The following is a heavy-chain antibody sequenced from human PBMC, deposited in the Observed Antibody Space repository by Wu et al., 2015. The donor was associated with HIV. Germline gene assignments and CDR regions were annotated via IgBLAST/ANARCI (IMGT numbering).Heavy chain of an antibody. CDR1: GGTFSSYA. J-gene: IGHJ4*02. CDR3: ARGARPSSGWGPYYFDY. D-gene: IGHD6-19*01. Sequence: QVQLVQSGAEVKKPGSSVKVSCKASGGTFSSYAISWVRQAPGQGLEWMGGIIPIFGTANYAQKFQGRVTITADESTSTAYMELSSLRSEDTAVYYCARGARPSSGWGPYYFDYWGQGNPGSPSPQ. CDR2: IIPIFGTA. V-gene: IGHV1-69*12.